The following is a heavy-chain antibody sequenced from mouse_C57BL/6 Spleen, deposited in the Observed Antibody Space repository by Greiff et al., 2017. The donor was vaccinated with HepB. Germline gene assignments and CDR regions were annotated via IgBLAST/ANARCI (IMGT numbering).Heavy chain of an antibody. CDR3: ARDEGSAY. Sequence: EVHLVESGGGLVKPGGSLKLSCAASGFTFSSYAMSWVRQTPEKRLEWVATISDGGSYTYYPDNVKGRFTISRDNAKNNLYLQMSHLKSEDTAMYYCARDEGSAYWGQGTLVTVSA. CDR1: GFTFSSYA. V-gene: IGHV5-4*01. J-gene: IGHJ3*01. CDR2: ISDGGSYT.